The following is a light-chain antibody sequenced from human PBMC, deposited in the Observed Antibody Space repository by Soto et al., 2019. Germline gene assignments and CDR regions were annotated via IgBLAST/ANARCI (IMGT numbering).Light chain of an antibody. CDR3: QQYTNTNNPWM. V-gene: IGKV1-5*01. CDR1: QTISTW. J-gene: IGKJ1*01. Sequence: DIPVTQSPSTLSASAGERFSITFRASQTISTWMAWYQQKPGKAPNILIYDASTLESGVPSRLSGSGSGTEFTLISSGLQPDDYATYYCQQYTNTNNPWMFGQGTKVDIK. CDR2: DAS.